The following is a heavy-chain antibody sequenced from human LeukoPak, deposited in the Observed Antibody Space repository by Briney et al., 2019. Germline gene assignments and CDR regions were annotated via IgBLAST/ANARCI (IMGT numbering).Heavy chain of an antibody. CDR2: IYSDGRI. D-gene: IGHD5-18*01. J-gene: IGHJ4*02. CDR3: ARESGYSYGLAGFFDY. CDR1: GFTVSRNY. Sequence: PGGSLRLSCAASGFTVSRNYMSWVRQAPGKGLEWVSVIYSDGRIHSADSVKGRFTISRDDSKNTLSLQMNSLRAEDTAVYYCARESGYSYGLAGFFDYWGQGTLVTVSS. V-gene: IGHV3-53*01.